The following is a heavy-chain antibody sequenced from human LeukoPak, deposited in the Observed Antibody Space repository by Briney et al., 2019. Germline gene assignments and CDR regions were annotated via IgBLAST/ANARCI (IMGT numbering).Heavy chain of an antibody. Sequence: GGSLRLSCAASGFTFSSYGMHWVRQAPGKGLEWVAVIWYDGSNKYYADSVKGRFTISRDNSKNSLYLQMNSLRAGDTAVYYCARGSRNYYDSSGYLDAFDIWGQGTMVTVSS. D-gene: IGHD3-22*01. J-gene: IGHJ3*02. CDR3: ARGSRNYYDSSGYLDAFDI. V-gene: IGHV3-33*01. CDR1: GFTFSSYG. CDR2: IWYDGSNK.